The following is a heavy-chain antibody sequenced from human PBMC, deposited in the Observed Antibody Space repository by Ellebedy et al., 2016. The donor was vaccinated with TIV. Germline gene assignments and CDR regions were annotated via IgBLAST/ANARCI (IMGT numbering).Heavy chain of an antibody. J-gene: IGHJ5*02. V-gene: IGHV4-34*01. CDR2: IKPSGDT. CDR1: GASFSENY. CDR3: AFYDSALGFDP. D-gene: IGHD3-22*01. Sequence: SETLSLTXAVSGASFSENYWSWIRQPPGKGLEWIGEIKPSGDTNYNPSLKSRVTLSLDTSKNQLSLRLTSVTAADTSIYYCAFYDSALGFDPWGQGTLVTVSS.